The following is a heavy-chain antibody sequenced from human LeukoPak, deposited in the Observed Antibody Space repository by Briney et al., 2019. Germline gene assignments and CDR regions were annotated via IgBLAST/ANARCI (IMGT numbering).Heavy chain of an antibody. V-gene: IGHV4-39*02. CDR3: AREYSRSVVAGSRPDL. CDR1: GGSISSSSYY. D-gene: IGHD2-21*01. CDR2: DYYRGTT. Sequence: RASETLALTCSVSGGSISSSSYYWGWIRQSPGKGLEWIGSDYYRGTTYENSSLKSRLTLSIDTSNNQFSLKLTSVTAADTAVYFCAREYSRSVVAGSRPDLWGQGLLDCVSS. J-gene: IGHJ4*02.